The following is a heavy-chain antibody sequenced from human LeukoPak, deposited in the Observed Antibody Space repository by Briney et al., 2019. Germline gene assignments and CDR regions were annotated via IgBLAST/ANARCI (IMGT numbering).Heavy chain of an antibody. CDR3: AKSGGPLRYSYDFDY. Sequence: PGGSLRLSCAASGFTFSSYAMSWVRQAPGKGLEWVSAISGSGGSTYYADSVKGRFTISRDNSKDTLYLQMNSLRAEDTAVYYCAKSGGPLRYSYDFDYWGQGTLVTVSS. D-gene: IGHD5-18*01. CDR2: ISGSGGST. V-gene: IGHV3-23*01. CDR1: GFTFSSYA. J-gene: IGHJ4*02.